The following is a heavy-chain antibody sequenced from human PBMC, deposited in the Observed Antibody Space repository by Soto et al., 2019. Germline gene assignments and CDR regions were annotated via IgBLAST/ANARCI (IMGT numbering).Heavy chain of an antibody. J-gene: IGHJ4*02. CDR1: AFSFSSYA. CDR2: ISYDGSNK. V-gene: IGHV3-30-3*01. Sequence: GEAMTPSCPASAFSFSSYAMHWVRQAPGKGLEWVAVISYDGSNKYYADSVKGRFTISRDNSKNTLYLQMNSLRAEDTAVYYCARDRGYSYFISFDYWGQGTLVTVSS. CDR3: ARDRGYSYFISFDY. D-gene: IGHD5-18*01.